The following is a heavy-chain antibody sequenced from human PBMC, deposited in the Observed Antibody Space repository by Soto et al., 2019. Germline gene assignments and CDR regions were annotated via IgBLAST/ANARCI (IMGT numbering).Heavy chain of an antibody. J-gene: IGHJ4*02. Sequence: QVQLVQSGAEVKKPGSSVKVSCKASGGTFSSYAISWVRQAPGQGLEWMGGIIPIFGTANYAQKFQGRVTIXXDXAXITAYMELSSLGAEDTAVYYCARHERGYSYAPAEDYWGQGTLVTVSS. V-gene: IGHV1-69*12. CDR3: ARHERGYSYAPAEDY. CDR1: GGTFSSYA. CDR2: IIPIFGTA. D-gene: IGHD5-18*01.